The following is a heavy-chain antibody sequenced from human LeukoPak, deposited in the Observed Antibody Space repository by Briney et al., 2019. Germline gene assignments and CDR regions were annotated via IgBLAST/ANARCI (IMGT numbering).Heavy chain of an antibody. CDR3: AKDTGSPADAITMEDNAFDI. J-gene: IGHJ3*02. CDR1: GFTFSSYW. CDR2: IKQDGSEK. V-gene: IGHV3-7*03. D-gene: IGHD3-3*01. Sequence: PGGSLRLSCAAPGFTFSSYWMSWVRQAPGKGLEWVSNIKQDGSEKYYVDSVKGRFTTSKDNAKNSLYLQMNSLRAEDTAVYYCAKDTGSPADAITMEDNAFDIWGQGTMVTVSS.